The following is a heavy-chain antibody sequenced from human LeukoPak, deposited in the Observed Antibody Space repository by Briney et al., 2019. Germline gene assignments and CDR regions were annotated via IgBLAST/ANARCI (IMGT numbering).Heavy chain of an antibody. CDR1: GFTFSSYE. V-gene: IGHV3-21*01. CDR3: ARQLYGGSST. Sequence: GGPLRLSCAASGFTFSSYEMNWVRQAPGKGLEWVSSISHSSTYIYYADSVKGRFTISRDNAKNSLYLQMNSLRAEDTAVYYCARQLYGGSSTWGQGTLVTVSS. D-gene: IGHD4-23*01. CDR2: ISHSSTYI. J-gene: IGHJ5*02.